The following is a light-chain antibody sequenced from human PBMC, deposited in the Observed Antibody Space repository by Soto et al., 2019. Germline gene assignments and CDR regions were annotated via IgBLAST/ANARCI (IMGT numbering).Light chain of an antibody. CDR2: SAS. V-gene: IGKV1-12*01. CDR3: QQANSFPPT. CDR1: QDVSSW. J-gene: IGKJ4*01. Sequence: DIPMTQSPSSVSASVGDRVTISCRASQDVSSWLAWYQQKPGKAPKLLIYSASSLQSGVPTRFSGGGSGTVFSLTISSLQPEDFATYYCQQANSFPPTFGGGTKV.